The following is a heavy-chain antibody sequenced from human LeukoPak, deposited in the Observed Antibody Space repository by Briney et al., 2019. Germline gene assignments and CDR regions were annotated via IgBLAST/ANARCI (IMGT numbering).Heavy chain of an antibody. J-gene: IGHJ4*02. CDR1: GGSFSDYY. CDR3: ASNGPLRSDTSHYYFDS. CDR2: INHSGTS. D-gene: IGHD3-22*01. Sequence: PSETLSLTCAVYGGSFSDYYWSWVRQSPGKGLEWIGEINHSGTSNYNPSLKSRLTISMDTPKNQFSLSLSSLTAADTADYCASNGPLRSDTSHYYFDSWGQGTLVTVSS. V-gene: IGHV4-34*01.